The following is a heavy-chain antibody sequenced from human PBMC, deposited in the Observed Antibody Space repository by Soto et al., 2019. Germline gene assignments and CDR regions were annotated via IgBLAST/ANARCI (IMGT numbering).Heavy chain of an antibody. V-gene: IGHV4-4*02. CDR1: GGSISSSNW. CDR2: IYHSGST. D-gene: IGHD6-6*01. Sequence: QVQLQESGPGLVKPSGTLSLTCAVSGGSISSSNWWSWVRQPPGKGLEWIGEIYHSGSTNYNPSLKSRVTISVDKSKNQFSLKLSSVTAADTAVYYCARADLRRTGIAARPRGGNYFDYWGQGTLVTVSS. CDR3: ARADLRRTGIAARPRGGNYFDY. J-gene: IGHJ4*02.